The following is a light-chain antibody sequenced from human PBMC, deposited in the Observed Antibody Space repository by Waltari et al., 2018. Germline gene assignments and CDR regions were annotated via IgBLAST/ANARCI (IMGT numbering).Light chain of an antibody. Sequence: QSVLTQSPSASGTPGQRVTISCSGSSSNIGDNVVNWYQQVPGTAPKLLLYRNVQRPSGVPSRFSASKSVTSASLAISGLQSEDEADYYCAAWDDRMNGHWVFGGGTKVTVL. CDR1: SSNIGDNV. J-gene: IGLJ3*02. V-gene: IGLV1-44*01. CDR2: RNV. CDR3: AAWDDRMNGHWV.